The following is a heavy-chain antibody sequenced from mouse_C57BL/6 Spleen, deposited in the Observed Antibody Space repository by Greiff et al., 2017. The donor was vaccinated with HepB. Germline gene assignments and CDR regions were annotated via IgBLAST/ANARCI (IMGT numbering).Heavy chain of an antibody. V-gene: IGHV8-8*01. CDR3: ARMEYGGGRRYFDV. CDR1: GFSLSTFGMG. D-gene: IGHD1-1*01. Sequence: QVTLKVSGPGILQPSQTLSLTCSFSGFSLSTFGMGVGWIRQPSGKGLEWLAHIWWDDDKYYNPALKSRLTISKDTSKDQVFLKIANVDTADTATYYCARMEYGGGRRYFDVWGTGTTVTVSS. CDR2: IWWDDDK. J-gene: IGHJ1*03.